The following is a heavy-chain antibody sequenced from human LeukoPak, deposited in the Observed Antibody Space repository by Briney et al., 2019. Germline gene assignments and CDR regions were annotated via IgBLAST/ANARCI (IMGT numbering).Heavy chain of an antibody. J-gene: IGHJ4*02. CDR2: INHSGST. CDR3: ARARFWGRPGIAVAGTKRSNFDY. V-gene: IGHV4-34*01. D-gene: IGHD6-19*01. Sequence: SETLSLTCAVYGGSFSGYYWSWIRQPPGKGLEWIGEINHSGSTNYNPSLKSRVTISVDTSKNQFSLKLSSVTAADTAVYYCARARFWGRPGIAVAGTKRSNFDYWGQGTLVTVSS. CDR1: GGSFSGYY.